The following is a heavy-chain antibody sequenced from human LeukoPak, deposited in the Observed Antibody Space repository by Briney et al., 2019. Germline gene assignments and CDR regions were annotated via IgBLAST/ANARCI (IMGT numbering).Heavy chain of an antibody. D-gene: IGHD6-19*01. J-gene: IGHJ4*02. CDR3: ATAGYSSGWYRSGLGSIDY. Sequence: ASVKVSCKVSGYTLTELSMHWVRQAPGKGLEWMGGFDPEDGETIYAQKFQGRVTMTEDTSTDTAYMVLSSLRSEDTAVYYCATAGYSSGWYRSGLGSIDYWGQGTLVTVSS. CDR2: FDPEDGET. CDR1: GYTLTELS. V-gene: IGHV1-24*01.